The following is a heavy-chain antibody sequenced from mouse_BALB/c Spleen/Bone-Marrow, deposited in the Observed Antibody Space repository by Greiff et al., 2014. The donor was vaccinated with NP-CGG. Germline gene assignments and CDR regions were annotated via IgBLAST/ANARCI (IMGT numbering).Heavy chain of an antibody. D-gene: IGHD2-14*01. CDR3: ARQGYHRYDGRGFDY. CDR1: GFTFSSYA. J-gene: IGHJ2*01. V-gene: IGHV5-9-3*01. CDR2: ISSGGSYT. Sequence: VQLKESGGGLVKPGGSLKLSCAASGFTFSSYAMSWVRQTPEKRLEWVATISSGGSYTYYPDSVKGRFTISRDNAKNTLYLQMSRLRSEDTAMYYCARQGYHRYDGRGFDYWGQGTTLTVSS.